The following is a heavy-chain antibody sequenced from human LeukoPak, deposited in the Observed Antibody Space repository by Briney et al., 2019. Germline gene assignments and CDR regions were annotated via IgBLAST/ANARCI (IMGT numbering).Heavy chain of an antibody. V-gene: IGHV1-2*06. D-gene: IGHD3-22*01. J-gene: IGHJ5*02. CDR1: GYTFTGYY. CDR3: ARALTYYDSSGYYLVNWFDP. Sequence: ASVNVSXTASGYTFTGYYMHWVRQAPGQGLEWMVRINPNSGGTNYAQKFQGRFTMTRYRSISTAYMELSRLRYDDTAVYYCARALTYYDSSGYYLVNWFDPWGQGTLVTVSS. CDR2: INPNSGGT.